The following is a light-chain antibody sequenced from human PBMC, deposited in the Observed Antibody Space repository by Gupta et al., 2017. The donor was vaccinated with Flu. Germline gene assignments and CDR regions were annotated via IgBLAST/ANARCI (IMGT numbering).Light chain of an antibody. CDR2: END. CDR1: SSNIGSNS. V-gene: IGLV1-51*02. CDR3: GTWDGSLKGGV. J-gene: IGLJ3*02. Sequence: TVTISCSGSSSNIGSNSVSWFQRLPGPAPKLLIYENDKRPLGIPDRFSGSKSGTSATLGITGLQTGDEADYFCGTWDGSLKGGVFGGGTKVTAL.